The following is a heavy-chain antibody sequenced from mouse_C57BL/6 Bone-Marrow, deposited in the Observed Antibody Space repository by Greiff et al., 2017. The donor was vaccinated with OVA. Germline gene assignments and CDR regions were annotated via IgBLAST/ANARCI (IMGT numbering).Heavy chain of an antibody. CDR3: ARSLYYGSSYGY. Sequence: VQLQESGAELARPGASVKLSCKASGYTFTSYGISWVKQRTGQGLEWIGEIYPRSGNTYYNEKFKGKATLTADKSSSTAYMELRSLTSEDSAVYFCARSLYYGSSYGYWGQGTTLTVSS. D-gene: IGHD1-1*01. J-gene: IGHJ2*01. CDR1: GYTFTSYG. V-gene: IGHV1-81*01. CDR2: IYPRSGNT.